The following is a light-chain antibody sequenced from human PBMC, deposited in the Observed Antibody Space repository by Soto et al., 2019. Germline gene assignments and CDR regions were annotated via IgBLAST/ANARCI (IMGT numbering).Light chain of an antibody. CDR1: QSVSSN. J-gene: IGKJ4*01. CDR2: GAS. V-gene: IGKV3-15*01. CDR3: QQYNNWPQVT. Sequence: EIVMTQSPATLSVSPGERATLSCRASQSVSSNLAWYQQKPGQAPRLLIYGASTRATGIPARFSGSGSGTEVTLTLSSLQSEDFAVYYCQQYNNWPQVTFGGGPKVEIK.